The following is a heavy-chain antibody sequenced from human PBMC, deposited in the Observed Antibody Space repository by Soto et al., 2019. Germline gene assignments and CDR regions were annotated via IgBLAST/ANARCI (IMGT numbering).Heavy chain of an antibody. V-gene: IGHV3-21*01. CDR2: ISGSSRDI. Sequence: EVQLVESGGGLVKPGGSLRLSCAASGFPFNEYAMNWVRQAPGKGLEWVSSISGSSRDIYYAYSLKGRFTVSRNNAKNSLYLQMTSLRAEDTAMYYCATDPFGGGDSEWFDPWGQGTLVTVSS. CDR3: ATDPFGGGDSEWFDP. J-gene: IGHJ5*02. D-gene: IGHD2-21*02. CDR1: GFPFNEYA.